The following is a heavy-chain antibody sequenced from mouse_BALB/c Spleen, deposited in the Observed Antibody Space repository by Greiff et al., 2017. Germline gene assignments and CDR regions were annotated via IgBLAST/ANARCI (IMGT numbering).Heavy chain of an antibody. CDR2: ISSGSSTI. D-gene: IGHD6-1*01. CDR3: AREAAGYAMDY. J-gene: IGHJ4*01. Sequence: EVKLVESGGGLVQPGGSRKLSCAASGFTFSSFGMHWVRQAPEKGLEWVAYISSGSSTIYYADTVKGRFTISRDNPKNTLFLQMTSLRSEDTAMYYCAREAAGYAMDYWGQGTSVTVSS. V-gene: IGHV5-17*02. CDR1: GFTFSSFG.